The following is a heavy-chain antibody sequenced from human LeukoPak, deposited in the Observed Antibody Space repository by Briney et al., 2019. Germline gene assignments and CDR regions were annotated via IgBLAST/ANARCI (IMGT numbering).Heavy chain of an antibody. CDR1: GGSLTSHY. D-gene: IGHD6-13*01. J-gene: IGHJ6*04. Sequence: PPGTLSLTCTVSGGSLTSHYWSWIRQPPGKGLEWIGFVYYIGTTRYTPSLQSRVTISVDTTRNQFSQNRNSVTAADTAVYCCARDRCIASALDVWGKGTTVTVSS. V-gene: IGHV4-59*11. CDR3: ARDRCIASALDV. CDR2: VYYIGTT.